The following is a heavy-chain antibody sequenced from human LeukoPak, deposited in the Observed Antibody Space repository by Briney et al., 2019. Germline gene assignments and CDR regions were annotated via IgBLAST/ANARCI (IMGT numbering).Heavy chain of an antibody. V-gene: IGHV1-8*01. CDR2: MNPNSGNT. Sequence: GASVKVSCKASGYTFTSYDINWVRQATGQGLEWMGWMNPNSGNTGYAQKFQGRVTMTRNTSISTAHMELSSLRSEDTAVYYCARRYGSGYYYYYYYYGMDVWGQGTTVTVSS. D-gene: IGHD3-22*01. CDR1: GYTFTSYD. CDR3: ARRYGSGYYYYYYYYGMDV. J-gene: IGHJ6*02.